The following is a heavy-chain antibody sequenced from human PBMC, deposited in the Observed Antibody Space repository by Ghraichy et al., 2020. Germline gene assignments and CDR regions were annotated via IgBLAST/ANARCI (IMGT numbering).Heavy chain of an antibody. Sequence: SETLSLTCAVYGGSFSGYYWSWIRQPPGKGLEWIGEINHSGSTNYNPSLKSRVTISVDTSKNQFSLKLSSVSAADTAVYYCARGGTVGATFGRGQYFDYWGQGTLVTVSS. CDR1: GGSFSGYY. CDR3: ARGGTVGATFGRGQYFDY. D-gene: IGHD1-26*01. CDR2: INHSGST. J-gene: IGHJ4*02. V-gene: IGHV4-34*01.